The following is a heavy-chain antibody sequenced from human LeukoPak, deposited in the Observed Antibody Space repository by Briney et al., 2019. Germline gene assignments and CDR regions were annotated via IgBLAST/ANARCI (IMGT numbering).Heavy chain of an antibody. Sequence: SETLSLTCAVYGGSFSGYYWSWIRQPPGRGLECIGEINHSGSTNYNPSLKSRVTISVDTSKNQFSLKLSSVTAADTAVYYCARGPAVLRFLEWLPRLNSYYMDVWGKGTTVTVSS. CDR1: GGSFSGYY. D-gene: IGHD3-3*01. CDR3: ARGPAVLRFLEWLPRLNSYYMDV. V-gene: IGHV4-34*01. CDR2: INHSGST. J-gene: IGHJ6*03.